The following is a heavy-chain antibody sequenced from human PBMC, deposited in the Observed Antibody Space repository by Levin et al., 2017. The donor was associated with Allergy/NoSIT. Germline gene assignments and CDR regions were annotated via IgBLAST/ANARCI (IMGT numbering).Heavy chain of an antibody. J-gene: IGHJ3*02. V-gene: IGHV4-39*01. CDR1: GGSISSSSYY. CDR3: ASFLEWSTSGVGPTEAFDI. CDR2: IYYSGST. Sequence: SQTLSLTCTVSGGSISSSSYYWGWIRQPPGKGLEWIGSIYYSGSTYYNPSLKSRVTISVDTSKNQFSLKLSSVTAADTAVYYCASFLEWSTSGVGPTEAFDIWGQGTMVTVSS. D-gene: IGHD3-3*01.